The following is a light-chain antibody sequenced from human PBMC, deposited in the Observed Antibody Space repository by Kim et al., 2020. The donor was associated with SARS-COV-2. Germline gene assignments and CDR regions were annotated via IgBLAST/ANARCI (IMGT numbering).Light chain of an antibody. CDR1: TTDH. J-gene: IGLJ2*01. CDR2: EVY. CDR3: SSYTRSRTLL. V-gene: IGLV2-14*02. Sequence: VSGSPGQSITISCTGTTTDHVSWYQQHPGKAPKLMFYEVYKWPSGVSHGFSGSKSDNTASLTISGLQADDEADYYCSSYTRSRTLLFGGGTKVTVL.